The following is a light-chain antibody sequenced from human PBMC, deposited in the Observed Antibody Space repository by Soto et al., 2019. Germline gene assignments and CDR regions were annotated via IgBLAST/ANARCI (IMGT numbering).Light chain of an antibody. CDR3: CSYAGSNSLI. Sequence: QSVLTQPPSASGSPGQSVTISCTGTISDVAGYNSVSWYQHHPGKAPKLMIYDVTKRPSGVPDRFSGSKSGNTASLTVSGLQAEDEADYYCCSYAGSNSLIFGEGTKLTVL. CDR2: DVT. V-gene: IGLV2-8*01. J-gene: IGLJ2*01. CDR1: ISDVAGYNS.